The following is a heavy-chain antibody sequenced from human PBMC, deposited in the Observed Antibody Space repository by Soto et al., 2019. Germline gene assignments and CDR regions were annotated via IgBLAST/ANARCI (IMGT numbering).Heavy chain of an antibody. CDR3: ASGIYYSNYDYYYGMDV. D-gene: IGHD4-4*01. CDR1: GGTFSSYA. J-gene: IGHJ6*02. CDR2: IIPIFGTA. V-gene: IGHV1-69*06. Sequence: QVQLVQSGAEVKKPGSSVKVSCKASGGTFSSYAISWVRQAPGQGIEWMGGIIPIFGTANYAQKFQGRVTITADKSTSTAYMELSSLRSEDTAVYYCASGIYYSNYDYYYGMDVWGQGTTVTVSS.